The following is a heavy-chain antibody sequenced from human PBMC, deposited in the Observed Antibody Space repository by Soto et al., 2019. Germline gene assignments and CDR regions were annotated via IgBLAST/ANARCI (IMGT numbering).Heavy chain of an antibody. V-gene: IGHV3-23*01. Sequence: EMQLLESGGGLVQPGGSLRLSCAASGFTFSNYVMTWVRQAPGKGLEWVSGISGSGGTTFYAGFVKGRFPISRDNSKNTLYLQMNSVRADDTAVYYCALRYCSRTTCPPLVSYFYADVWGKGTTGTVSS. CDR3: ALRYCSRTTCPPLVSYFYADV. D-gene: IGHD2-2*01. CDR1: GFTFSNYV. CDR2: ISGSGGTT. J-gene: IGHJ6*03.